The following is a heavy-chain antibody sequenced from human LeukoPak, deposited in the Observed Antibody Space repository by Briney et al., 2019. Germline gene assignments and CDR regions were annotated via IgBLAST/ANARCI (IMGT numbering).Heavy chain of an antibody. CDR1: GFTFSSYG. J-gene: IGHJ4*02. Sequence: GRSLRLSCAASGFTFSSYGMNWVRQAPGKGLEWVSSISSSSSYIYYADSVKGRFTISRDNAKNSLYLQMNSLRAEDTAVYYCARDDWVQLERRIDYWGQGTLVTVSS. CDR2: ISSSSSYI. V-gene: IGHV3-21*01. D-gene: IGHD1-1*01. CDR3: ARDDWVQLERRIDY.